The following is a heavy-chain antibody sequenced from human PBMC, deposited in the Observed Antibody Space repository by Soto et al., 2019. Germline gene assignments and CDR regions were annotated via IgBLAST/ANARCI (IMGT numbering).Heavy chain of an antibody. CDR2: MNPNSGNT. Sequence: ASVKVSCKASGYTFTSYDINWVRQATGQGLEWMGWMNPNSGNTGYAQKFQGRVTMTRNTSISTAYMELSSLRSEDTAVYYCARATDYYDFWSGYYYGMDVWGQGTTVTVS. J-gene: IGHJ6*02. D-gene: IGHD3-3*01. CDR3: ARATDYYDFWSGYYYGMDV. CDR1: GYTFTSYD. V-gene: IGHV1-8*01.